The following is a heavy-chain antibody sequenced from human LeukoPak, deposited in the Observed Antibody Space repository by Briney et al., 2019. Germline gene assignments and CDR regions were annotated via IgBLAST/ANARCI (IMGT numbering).Heavy chain of an antibody. Sequence: GGSLRLSCAASGFTFSSYVMHWVRPAPGKGLEWVADISYVGSNKYYADSVKGRFTISRDKSKNTLYLQMNSLRAEDTAVYYCAKEGAIAVAGTDFLDYWGEGTLVTVSS. D-gene: IGHD6-19*01. J-gene: IGHJ4*02. CDR2: ISYVGSNK. CDR1: GFTFSSYV. CDR3: AKEGAIAVAGTDFLDY. V-gene: IGHV3-30*18.